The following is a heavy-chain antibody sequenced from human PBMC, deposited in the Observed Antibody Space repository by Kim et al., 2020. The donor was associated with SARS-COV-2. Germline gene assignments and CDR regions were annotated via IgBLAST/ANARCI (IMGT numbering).Heavy chain of an antibody. J-gene: IGHJ3*02. Sequence: SETLSLTCTVSGGSVSSSSYYWSWVRQPPGKGLEWVGYVYYRGSTTYNPSLKSRLTMSLDTSKNQFSLKLTSVTAADTAVYYCSRVGPPETTVTMFGEYDVFDIWRKGTMVTVSS. V-gene: IGHV4-61*01. D-gene: IGHD4-17*01. CDR2: VYYRGST. CDR1: GGSVSSSSYY. CDR3: SRVGPPETTVTMFGEYDVFDI.